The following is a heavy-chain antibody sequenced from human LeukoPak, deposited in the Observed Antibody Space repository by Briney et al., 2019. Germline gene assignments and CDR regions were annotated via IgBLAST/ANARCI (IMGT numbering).Heavy chain of an antibody. V-gene: IGHV3-48*01. J-gene: IGHJ6*02. Sequence: GGSLRLSCAASGFTFSSYGMNWVRRAPGKGLEWISYMNSDSSTIYHADSVRGRFTISRDNAKNSLFLQMNSLRAEDTAVYYCARAGYSSSWYSSWGQGTTVTVSS. CDR3: ARAGYSSSWYSS. D-gene: IGHD6-13*01. CDR1: GFTFSSYG. CDR2: MNSDSSTI.